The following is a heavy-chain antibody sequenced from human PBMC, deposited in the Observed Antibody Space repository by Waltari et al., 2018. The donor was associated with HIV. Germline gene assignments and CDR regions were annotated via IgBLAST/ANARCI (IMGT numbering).Heavy chain of an antibody. V-gene: IGHV3-48*03. CDR3: ARDIKVAGGQVLRPRYFDY. J-gene: IGHJ4*02. D-gene: IGHD1-20*01. CDR2: ISSDSSII. CDR1: GFSFGLYG. Sequence: EVQLVESGGGLAQPGGSLMVSCAASGFSFGLYGMHWARQAPGKGLNWISFISSDSSIIFEADSVEGRFAISRDNAKNSLYLQMNGLRPEDTGVYFCARDIKVAGGQVLRPRYFDYWGQGTPVTVSS.